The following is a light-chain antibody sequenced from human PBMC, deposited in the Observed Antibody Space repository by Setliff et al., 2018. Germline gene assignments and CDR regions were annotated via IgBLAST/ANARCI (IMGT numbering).Light chain of an antibody. V-gene: IGLV2-14*01. CDR2: DVS. J-gene: IGLJ1*01. CDR1: SSDVGGYNY. Sequence: ALTQPASVSGSPGQSITISCTGTSSDVGGYNYVSWYQQHPGKAPKLMIYDVSKRPSGVSNRFSGSKSGNTASLTISGLQAEDEADYYCSSYTSSSTYVFGTGTKGTVL. CDR3: SSYTSSSTYV.